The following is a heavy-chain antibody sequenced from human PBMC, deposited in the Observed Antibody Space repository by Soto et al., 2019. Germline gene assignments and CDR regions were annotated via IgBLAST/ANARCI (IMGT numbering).Heavy chain of an antibody. CDR2: IYPGDSDT. Sequence: GESLKISCKGSGYSFTSYWIGWVRQMPGKGLEWMGIIYPGDSDTRYSPSFQGQVTISADKSISTAYLQWSSLKASDTAMYYFARQYYYDSSGYYSVAFDIWGQGTMVTVSS. J-gene: IGHJ3*02. CDR1: GYSFTSYW. V-gene: IGHV5-51*01. CDR3: ARQYYYDSSGYYSVAFDI. D-gene: IGHD3-22*01.